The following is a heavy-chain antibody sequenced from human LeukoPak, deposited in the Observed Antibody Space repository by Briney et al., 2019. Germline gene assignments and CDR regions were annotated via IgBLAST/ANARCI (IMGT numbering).Heavy chain of an antibody. CDR1: GYTFTGYY. CDR2: INPNSGGT. V-gene: IGHV1-2*02. J-gene: IGHJ4*02. Sequence: ASVKVSCKASGYTFTGYYMHWVRQAPRQGLEWMGWINPNSGGTNYAQKFQGRVTMTRDTSISTAYMELSRLRSDDTAVYYCARGTGYSSPFDYWGQGTLVTVSS. D-gene: IGHD6-13*01. CDR3: ARGTGYSSPFDY.